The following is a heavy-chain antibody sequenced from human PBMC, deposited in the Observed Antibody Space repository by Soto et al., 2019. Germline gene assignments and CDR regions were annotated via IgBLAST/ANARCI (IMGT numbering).Heavy chain of an antibody. CDR3: VRAGGVGATWSWFDP. V-gene: IGHV3-7*01. CDR2: IKQDGSEK. Sequence: GGSLRLSCAPSGFLFGNYWMSWVRQAPGKGLEWVANIKQDGSEKYYADSVKGRFTISRDNSKNTLYLQMNSLRADDTAVYYCVRAGGVGATWSWFDPWGQGTLVTVSS. D-gene: IGHD1-26*01. CDR1: GFLFGNYW. J-gene: IGHJ5*02.